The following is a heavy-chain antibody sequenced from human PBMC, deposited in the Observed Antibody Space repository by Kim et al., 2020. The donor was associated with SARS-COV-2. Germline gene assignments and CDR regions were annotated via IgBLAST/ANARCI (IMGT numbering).Heavy chain of an antibody. Sequence: GGSLRLSCAASGFTFSSYGMHWVRQAPGKGLEWVAVISYDGSNKYYADSVKGRFTISRDNSKNTLYLQMNSLRAEDTAVYYCAKEGWELGAFDIWGQGTMVTVSS. J-gene: IGHJ3*02. CDR1: GFTFSSYG. CDR2: ISYDGSNK. V-gene: IGHV3-30*18. D-gene: IGHD1-26*01. CDR3: AKEGWELGAFDI.